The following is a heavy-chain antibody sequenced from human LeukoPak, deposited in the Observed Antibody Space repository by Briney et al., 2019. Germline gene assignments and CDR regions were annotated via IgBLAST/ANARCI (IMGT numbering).Heavy chain of an antibody. V-gene: IGHV1-69*05. D-gene: IGHD3-10*01. CDR2: IIPIFGTA. Sequence: ASVKVSCKASGGTFSSYAISWVRQATGQGLEWMGGIIPIFGTANYAQKFQGRVTITTDESTSTAYMELSSLRSEDTAVYYCAIHIIIVAYGSGSPFDFWGQGTLLTVSS. J-gene: IGHJ4*02. CDR3: AIHIIIVAYGSGSPFDF. CDR1: GGTFSSYA.